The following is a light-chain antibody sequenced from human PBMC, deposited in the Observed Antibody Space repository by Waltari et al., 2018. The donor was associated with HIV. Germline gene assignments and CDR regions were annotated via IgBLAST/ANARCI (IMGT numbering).Light chain of an antibody. J-gene: IGLJ1*01. V-gene: IGLV1-40*01. CDR1: RSNIGAGSD. CDR3: QSYDSSLTGHV. Sequence: QSVLTQPPSVSGSPGQRVTISCTGSRSNIGAGSDVHWYQQFPGIAPKLLIYGNINRPSGVPDRFSGSKSDTSASLGITGLQAEDEADYYCQSYDSSLTGHVFGTGTKVTVL. CDR2: GNI.